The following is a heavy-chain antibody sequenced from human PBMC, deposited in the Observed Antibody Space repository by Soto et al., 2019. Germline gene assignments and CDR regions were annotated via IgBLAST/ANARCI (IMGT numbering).Heavy chain of an antibody. J-gene: IGHJ4*02. CDR3: AKLYYYDSTGYFSHFDN. CDR1: GFTFSSYA. D-gene: IGHD3-22*01. V-gene: IGHV3-23*01. CDR2: IGPNGSSR. Sequence: GGSLRLSCAASGFTFSSYAISWVRQAPGKGLEWVSSIGPNGSSRKYADSVKGRFTISRDNFENTLYLQINSLRAEDTALYYCAKLYYYDSTGYFSHFDNWGQGTLVTVSS.